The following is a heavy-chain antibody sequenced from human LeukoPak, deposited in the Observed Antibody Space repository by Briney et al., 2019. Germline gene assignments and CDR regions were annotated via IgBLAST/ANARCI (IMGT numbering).Heavy chain of an antibody. J-gene: IGHJ4*02. V-gene: IGHV4-4*07. CDR3: ARGGAPED. CDR1: GGSINNYY. CDR2: IHSSGGT. Sequence: PSETLSLTCTAAGGSINNYYGSWIRQPAGKGLEWLGRIHSSGGTTYNPSLKSRVTMSLDTSKNQISLKLTSVTAADTAVYYCARGGAPEDWGQGALVTVSS.